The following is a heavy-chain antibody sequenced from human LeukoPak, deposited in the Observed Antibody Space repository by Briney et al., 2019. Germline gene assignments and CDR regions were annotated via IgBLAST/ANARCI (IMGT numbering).Heavy chain of an antibody. CDR2: IYTSGST. V-gene: IGHV4-4*07. Sequence: SETLSLTCTVSGGSISSYYWSWIRQPAGKGLEWIGRIYTSGSTNYNPSLKSRVTMSVDTSKNQFSLKLSSVTAADTAVYYCARAQAAGKGDYYYYMDVWGKGTTVTISS. D-gene: IGHD6-13*01. CDR3: ARAQAAGKGDYYYYMDV. CDR1: GGSISSYY. J-gene: IGHJ6*03.